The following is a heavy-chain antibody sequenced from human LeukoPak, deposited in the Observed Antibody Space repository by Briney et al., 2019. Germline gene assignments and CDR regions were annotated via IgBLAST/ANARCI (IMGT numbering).Heavy chain of an antibody. J-gene: IGHJ4*02. V-gene: IGHV3-23*01. CDR1: GLTFSSYG. CDR3: AKMQGYFDY. CDR2: ITGDGTTT. Sequence: PGGSLRLSCEASGLTFSSYGMSWVRQAPGKGLQWVSAITGDGTTTYYADSVKGRFTISRDNSKNMLYLQMSSLRAEDTAVYYCAKMQGYFDYWGQGTLVPSPQ.